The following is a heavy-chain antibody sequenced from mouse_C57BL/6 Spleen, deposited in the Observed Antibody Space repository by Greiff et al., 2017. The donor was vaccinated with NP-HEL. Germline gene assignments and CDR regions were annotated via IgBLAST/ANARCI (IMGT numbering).Heavy chain of an antibody. V-gene: IGHV5-16*01. CDR3: ARDRGWLPYAMDY. CDR1: GFTFSDYY. J-gene: IGHJ4*01. D-gene: IGHD2-3*01. Sequence: EVKLVESEGGLVQPGSSMKLSCTASGFTFSDYYMAWVRQVPEKGLEWVANINYDGSSTYYLDSLKSRFILSRDNAKNILYLQMSSLKSEDTATYYCARDRGWLPYAMDYWGQGTSVTVSS. CDR2: INYDGSST.